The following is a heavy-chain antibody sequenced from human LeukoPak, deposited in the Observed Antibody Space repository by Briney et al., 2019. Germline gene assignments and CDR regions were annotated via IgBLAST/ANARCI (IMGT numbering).Heavy chain of an antibody. V-gene: IGHV3-7*01. Sequence: GGSLRLSCVASGFTFSDYWMTWVRQAPGKGLEWVANIKKDGSDKYYVDSVKGRFTVSRDNAKDSLYLQMNSLRAEDTAVYYCAKDFDYWGQGTLVSVSS. CDR2: IKKDGSDK. CDR1: GFTFSDYW. CDR3: AKDFDY. J-gene: IGHJ4*02.